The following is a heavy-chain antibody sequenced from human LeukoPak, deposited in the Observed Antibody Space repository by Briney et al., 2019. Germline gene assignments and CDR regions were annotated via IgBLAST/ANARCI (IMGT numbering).Heavy chain of an antibody. V-gene: IGHV1-2*02. J-gene: IGHJ6*02. D-gene: IGHD3-3*01. CDR1: GYTFTGYY. CDR2: INPNSGGT. CDR3: ARVGITIFGVVNHLGIYYYGMDV. Sequence: VASVKVSCKASGYTFTGYYMHWVRQAPGQGLEWMGWINPNSGGTNYAQKFQGRVTMTRDTSISTAYMELSRLRSDDTAVYYCARVGITIFGVVNHLGIYYYGMDVWGQGTTVTVSS.